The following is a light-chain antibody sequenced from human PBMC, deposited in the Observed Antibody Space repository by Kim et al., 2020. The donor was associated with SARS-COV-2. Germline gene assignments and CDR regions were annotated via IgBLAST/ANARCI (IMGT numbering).Light chain of an antibody. V-gene: IGLV1-47*01. J-gene: IGLJ3*02. Sequence: GQRVTISCSGSSSTIGSNYVYWYQQLPGTAPKLLIYRNNQRPSGVPARFSGSESGTSGSLAISGLRSEDEADYYCAAWDDSLSGPVFGGGTKLTVL. CDR1: SSTIGSNY. CDR3: AAWDDSLSGPV. CDR2: RNN.